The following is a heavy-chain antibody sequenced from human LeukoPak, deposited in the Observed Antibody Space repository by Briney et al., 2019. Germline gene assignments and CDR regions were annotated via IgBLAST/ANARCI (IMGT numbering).Heavy chain of an antibody. CDR1: GFTLSSYS. CDR2: ITSTSSII. CDR3: ARVMYSQEKTPEDY. J-gene: IGHJ4*02. Sequence: GGSLRLSCAASGFTLSSYSMTWVRQAPGKGLEWVSYITSTSSIIYYADSVKGRFTISRDNAKNSLYLQMHNLRVEDTAVYYCARVMYSQEKTPEDYWGQGTLVTVSS. V-gene: IGHV3-48*04. D-gene: IGHD1-26*01.